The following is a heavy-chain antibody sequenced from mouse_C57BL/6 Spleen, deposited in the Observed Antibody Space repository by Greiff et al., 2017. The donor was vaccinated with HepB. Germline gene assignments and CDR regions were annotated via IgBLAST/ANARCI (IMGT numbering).Heavy chain of an antibody. CDR2: INPSTGGT. J-gene: IGHJ2*01. D-gene: IGHD1-1*01. CDR1: GYSFTGYY. V-gene: IGHV1-42*01. Sequence: EVQRVESGPELVKPGASVKISCKASGYSFTGYYMNWVKQSPEKSLEWIGEINPSTGGTTYNQKFKAKATVTVDKSSSTAYMQLKSLTSEDSAVYYCARSLDYYGSSYYFDYWGQGTTLTVSS. CDR3: ARSLDYYGSSYYFDY.